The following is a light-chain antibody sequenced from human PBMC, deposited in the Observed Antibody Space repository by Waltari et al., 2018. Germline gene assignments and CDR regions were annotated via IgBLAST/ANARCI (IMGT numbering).Light chain of an antibody. CDR1: SSDVGGYNY. CDR3: SSYTSSSTLEV. V-gene: IGLV2-14*01. CDR2: EVS. J-gene: IGLJ1*01. Sequence: QSALTQPASVSGSPGQSITISCTGTSSDVGGYNYVSWYQQHPGKAPKSMIYEVSNRPSWVSNRFSGSKSGNTASLTISGLQAEDEADYYCSSYTSSSTLEVFGTGTKVTVL.